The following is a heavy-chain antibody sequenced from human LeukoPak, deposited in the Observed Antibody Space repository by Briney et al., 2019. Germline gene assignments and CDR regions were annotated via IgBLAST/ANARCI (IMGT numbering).Heavy chain of an antibody. CDR1: GFTFSSYA. Sequence: GRSLRLSCAASGFTFSSYAMHWVRQAPGKGLEWVAVISYDGSNKYYADSVKGRFTTSRDNSKNTLYLQMNSPRAEDTAVYYCARVRSSSSVHYYYYYYGMDVWGQGTTVTVSS. D-gene: IGHD6-6*01. CDR3: ARVRSSSSVHYYYYYYGMDV. V-gene: IGHV3-30-3*01. CDR2: ISYDGSNK. J-gene: IGHJ6*02.